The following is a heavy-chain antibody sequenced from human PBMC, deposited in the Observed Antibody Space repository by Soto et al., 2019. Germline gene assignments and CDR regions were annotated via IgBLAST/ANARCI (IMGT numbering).Heavy chain of an antibody. Sequence: PGGSLRLSCAASGFTFSSYAMHWVRQAPGKGLEWVAVISYDGSNKYYAHSVKGRFTISRDNPKNTLYLQMNSLRAEDTDVYYCARGYYDSSGYYSGDYWGQGTLVNVSS. CDR3: ARGYYDSSGYYSGDY. CDR2: ISYDGSNK. J-gene: IGHJ4*02. CDR1: GFTFSSYA. D-gene: IGHD3-22*01. V-gene: IGHV3-30-3*01.